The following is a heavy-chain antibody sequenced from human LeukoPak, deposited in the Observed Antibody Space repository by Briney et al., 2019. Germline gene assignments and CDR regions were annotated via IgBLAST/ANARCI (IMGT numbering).Heavy chain of an antibody. CDR2: IYYSGST. V-gene: IGHV4-59*12. D-gene: IGHD1-26*01. Sequence: PSETLSLTCTVSGGSISTYYWSWIRQPPGKGLEWIGYIYYSGSTNYNPSLKSRVTMSVDTSKNQFSLKLNSVTAADTAVYYCARAYSGTFDYWGQGTLVTVSS. CDR1: GGSISTYY. J-gene: IGHJ4*02. CDR3: ARAYSGTFDY.